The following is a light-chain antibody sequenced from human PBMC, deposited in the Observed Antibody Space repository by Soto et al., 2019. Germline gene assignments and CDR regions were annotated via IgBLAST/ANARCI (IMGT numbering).Light chain of an antibody. CDR2: TTN. J-gene: IGLJ1*01. CDR3: AAWDDSLNGHV. CDR1: SSNIGTNS. Sequence: SVLTQPHSASGTPGQRVTISCSGSSSNIGTNSVHWFQQLPGTAPKLLISTTNQRPSGVPERFSGSKSGTSASLAISGLQSEDEADYYCAAWDDSLNGHVFGTGTRSPS. V-gene: IGLV1-44*01.